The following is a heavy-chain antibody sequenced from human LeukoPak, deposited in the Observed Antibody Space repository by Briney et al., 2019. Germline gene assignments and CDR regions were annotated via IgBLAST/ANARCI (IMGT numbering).Heavy chain of an antibody. D-gene: IGHD2-15*01. V-gene: IGHV1-46*04. Sequence: ASVKVSCKASGYTFTSYYMYWVRQAPGQGLEWMGKINPIGGYTNYAQKLQDRVTMTRDMSTSTVYMELGSLRSEDTAVYYCAREKTGYCSGGTCYSGIIGHWGQGTLVTVSS. CDR1: GYTFTSYY. CDR3: AREKTGYCSGGTCYSGIIGH. J-gene: IGHJ4*02. CDR2: INPIGGYT.